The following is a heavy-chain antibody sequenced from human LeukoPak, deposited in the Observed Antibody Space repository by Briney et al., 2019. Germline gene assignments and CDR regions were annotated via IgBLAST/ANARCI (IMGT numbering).Heavy chain of an antibody. J-gene: IGHJ4*02. D-gene: IGHD3-10*01. CDR3: ARAPVIMVRGVVMPNNKGEIAYYFDF. Sequence: SESLSLTCTVSGGSISSYYWSWIRQPAGKGLEWIGRILSSGSLNFTPSLKSRVTMSVDTSKNQFSLKLTSVTAADTAVYYCARAPVIMVRGVVMPNNKGEIAYYFDFWGQGTLVTVSS. CDR1: GGSISSYY. V-gene: IGHV4-4*07. CDR2: ILSSGSL.